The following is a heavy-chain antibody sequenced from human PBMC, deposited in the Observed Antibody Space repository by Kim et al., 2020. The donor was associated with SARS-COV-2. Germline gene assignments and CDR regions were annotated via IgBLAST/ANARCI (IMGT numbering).Heavy chain of an antibody. Sequence: GGSLRLSCAASGFTFSSYGMHWVRQAPGKGLEWVAVISYDGSNKYYADSVKGRFTISRDNSKNTLYLQMNSLRAEDTAVYYCAKDPDIVVVPAAIEGYY. V-gene: IGHV3-30*18. CDR3: AKDPDIVVVPAAIEGYY. D-gene: IGHD2-2*01. CDR1: GFTFSSYG. CDR2: ISYDGSNK. J-gene: IGHJ4*01.